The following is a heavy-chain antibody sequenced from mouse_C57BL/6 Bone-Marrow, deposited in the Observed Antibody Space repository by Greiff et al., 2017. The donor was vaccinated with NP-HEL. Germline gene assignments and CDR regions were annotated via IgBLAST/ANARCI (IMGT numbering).Heavy chain of an antibody. V-gene: IGHV2-2*01. CDR2: IWSGGST. J-gene: IGHJ4*01. D-gene: IGHD2-4*01. Sequence: VQLKESGPGLVQPSQSLSITCTVSGFSLTSYGVHWVRQSPGKGLEWLGVIWSGGSTDYNAAFISRLSISKDNSKSQVFFKMNSLQADDTAIYYCARMGDYDEGDAMDYWGQGTSVTVSS. CDR3: ARMGDYDEGDAMDY. CDR1: GFSLTSYG.